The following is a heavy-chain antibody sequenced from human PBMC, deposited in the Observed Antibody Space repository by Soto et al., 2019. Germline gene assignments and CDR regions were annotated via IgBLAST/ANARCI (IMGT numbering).Heavy chain of an antibody. V-gene: IGHV1-24*01. J-gene: IGHJ4*02. D-gene: IGHD5-12*01. CDR2: FDPENGET. CDR1: GYTFTGYY. Sequence: ASVKVSCKASGYTFTGYYMHWVRQAPGQGLEWMGWFDPENGETIYAQKFQGRVTMTEDTSTDTAYMELSSLRSEDTAVYYCATLKLRKGYSGYDFDYWGQGTLVTVSS. CDR3: ATLKLRKGYSGYDFDY.